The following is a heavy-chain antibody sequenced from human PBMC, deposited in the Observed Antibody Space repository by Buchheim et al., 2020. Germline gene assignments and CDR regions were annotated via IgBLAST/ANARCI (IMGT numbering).Heavy chain of an antibody. CDR2: IGTAGDT. V-gene: IGHV3-13*01. D-gene: IGHD3-10*01. CDR1: GFTFSSYD. CDR3: AREAYGSGSYYPSYYFDY. Sequence: EVQLVESGGGLVQPGGSLRLSCAASGFTFSSYDMHWVRQATGKGLEWVSAIGTAGDTYYPGSVKGRFTISRENAKNSLYLQMNSLRAGDTAVYYCAREAYGSGSYYPSYYFDYWGQGTL. J-gene: IGHJ4*02.